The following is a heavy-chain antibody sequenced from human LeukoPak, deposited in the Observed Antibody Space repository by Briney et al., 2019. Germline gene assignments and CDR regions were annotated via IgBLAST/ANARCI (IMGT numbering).Heavy chain of an antibody. CDR3: AKGGSRDDAFDI. CDR2: IRYDGSNK. V-gene: IGHV3-30*02. Sequence: GGSPRLSCAASGFTFSSYGMHWVRQAPGKGLEWVAFIRYDGSNKYYADSVKGRFTISRDNSKNTLYLQMNSLRAEDTAVYYCAKGGSRDDAFDIWGQGTMVTVSS. J-gene: IGHJ3*02. D-gene: IGHD1-26*01. CDR1: GFTFSSYG.